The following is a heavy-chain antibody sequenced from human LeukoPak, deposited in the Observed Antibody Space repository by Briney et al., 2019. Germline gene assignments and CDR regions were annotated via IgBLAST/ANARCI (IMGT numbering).Heavy chain of an antibody. D-gene: IGHD6-19*01. Sequence: ASVKVSCKASGYTFTGYYMHWVRQAPGQGLEWMGRIIPIFGTANYAQKFQGRVTITTDESTSTAYMELSSLRSEDTAVYYCAGAEQWLGPFDYWGQGTLVTVSS. J-gene: IGHJ4*02. CDR2: IIPIFGTA. V-gene: IGHV1-69*05. CDR3: AGAEQWLGPFDY. CDR1: GYTFTGYY.